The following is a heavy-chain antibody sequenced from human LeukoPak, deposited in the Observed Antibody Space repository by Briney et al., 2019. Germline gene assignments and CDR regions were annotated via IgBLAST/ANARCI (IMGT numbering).Heavy chain of an antibody. CDR2: INYGGST. V-gene: IGHV4-39*02. J-gene: IGHJ6*02. CDR1: GGSIINTSYY. Sequence: SETLSLTCTVSGGSIINTSYYWGCIRQPPGKGLEWIGIINYGGSTFYNPSLKSRVNISVDTSKNHFSLNLTSVTAADTAVYYCATSTIGYYYGMDVWGQGTTVTVSS. CDR3: ATSTIGYYYGMDV.